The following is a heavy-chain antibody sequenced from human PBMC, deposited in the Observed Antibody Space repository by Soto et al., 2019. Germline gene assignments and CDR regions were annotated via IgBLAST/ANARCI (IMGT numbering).Heavy chain of an antibody. V-gene: IGHV1-8*01. D-gene: IGHD2-2*03. CDR2: MNPYSGNT. J-gene: IGHJ5*02. CDR1: GYTFTTYD. CDR3: ASGWMAAFDT. Sequence: ASVKVSCKASGYTFTTYDISWVRQATGQGLEWMGWMNPYSGNTGYAQKFQGRVTVTRNTSISTVYMELSGLRPDDTAVYYCASGWMAAFDTWGQGTLVTVSS.